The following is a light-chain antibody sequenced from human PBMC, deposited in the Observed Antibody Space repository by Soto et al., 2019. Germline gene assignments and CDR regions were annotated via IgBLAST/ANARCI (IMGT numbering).Light chain of an antibody. CDR3: QQYDGYYHT. Sequence: DIQMTQSPSTLSGSVGDRVTITCRASQTISSWFAWYQQKPGKAPKLLIYKASTLKSGVPSRFSGSGSGTEFTLTIGSLQADDFATYYCQQYDGYYHTFGQGTKVDTK. CDR1: QTISSW. V-gene: IGKV1-5*03. CDR2: KAS. J-gene: IGKJ1*01.